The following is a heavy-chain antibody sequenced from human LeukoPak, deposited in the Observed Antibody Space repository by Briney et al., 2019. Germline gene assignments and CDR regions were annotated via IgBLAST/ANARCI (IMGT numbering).Heavy chain of an antibody. J-gene: IGHJ4*02. CDR3: ARIHYYDSSGYYSTFDY. CDR2: MYYSGNT. Sequence: PSETLSLTCTVSGGSISSYYWSWIRQPPGKGLEWIGYMYYSGNTNYNPSLKSRVTISVDTSKNQFSLKLSSVTAADTAVYYCARIHYYDSSGYYSTFDYWGQGTLVTVSS. D-gene: IGHD3-22*01. CDR1: GGSISSYY. V-gene: IGHV4-59*01.